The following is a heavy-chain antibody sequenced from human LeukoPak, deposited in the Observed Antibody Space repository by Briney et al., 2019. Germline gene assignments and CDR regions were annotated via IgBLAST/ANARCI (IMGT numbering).Heavy chain of an antibody. V-gene: IGHV3-30*02. D-gene: IGHD2-2*01. Sequence: PGGSLRLSCAPSGFTFSSYGMHWVRQAPGKWLEWVAFIRYDGSNKYYADSVKGRFTISRDNSKNTLYLQMNSLRAEDTAVFYCAKRRGYHLLHPAVGAFDIWGQGTMVTVSS. CDR3: AKRRGYHLLHPAVGAFDI. CDR2: IRYDGSNK. J-gene: IGHJ3*02. CDR1: GFTFSSYG.